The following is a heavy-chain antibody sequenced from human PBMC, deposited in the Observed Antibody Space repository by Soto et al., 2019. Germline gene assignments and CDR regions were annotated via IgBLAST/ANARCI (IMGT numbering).Heavy chain of an antibody. Sequence: ASVKVSCRASGYTFTSYGMHWVRKAPGQRLEWMGWINAGNGNTKYSQKFQGRVTITRDTSASTAYMELSSLSSEDTAVYYCANNWTFDYWGQGTLVPVSS. CDR1: GYTFTSYG. J-gene: IGHJ4*02. CDR3: ANNWTFDY. CDR2: INAGNGNT. V-gene: IGHV1-3*01. D-gene: IGHD1-1*01.